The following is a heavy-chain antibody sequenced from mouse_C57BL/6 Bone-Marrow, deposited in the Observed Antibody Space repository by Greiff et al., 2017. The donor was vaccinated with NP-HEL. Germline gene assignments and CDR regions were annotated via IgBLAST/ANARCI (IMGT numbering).Heavy chain of an antibody. CDR3: ARFYDGYLAWFAY. J-gene: IGHJ3*01. CDR1: GYTFTDYY. V-gene: IGHV1-19*01. CDR2: INPYNGGT. Sequence: VQLQQSGPVLVKPGASVKMSCKASGYTFTDYYMNWVKQSHGKSLEWIGVINPYNGGTSYNQKFKGKATLTVDKSSSTAYMELTSLTSEDSAVYYCARFYDGYLAWFAYWGQGTLVTVSA. D-gene: IGHD2-3*01.